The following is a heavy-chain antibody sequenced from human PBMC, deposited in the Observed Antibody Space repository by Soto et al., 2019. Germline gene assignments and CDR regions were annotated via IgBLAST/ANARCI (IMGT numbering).Heavy chain of an antibody. CDR2: IYSGGST. Sequence: PGGSLRLSCAASGFTVSSNYMSWVRQAPGKGLEWVSVIYSGGSTYYADSVKGRFTISRDNSKNTLYLQMNSLRAEDTAVYYCARDRITMIPSTTGYGMDVWGQGTTVTVSS. CDR3: ARDRITMIPSTTGYGMDV. D-gene: IGHD3-22*01. J-gene: IGHJ6*02. CDR1: GFTVSSNY. V-gene: IGHV3-53*01.